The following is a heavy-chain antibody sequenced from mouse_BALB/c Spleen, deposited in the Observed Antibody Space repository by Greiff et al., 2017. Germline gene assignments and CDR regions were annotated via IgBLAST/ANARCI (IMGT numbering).Heavy chain of an antibody. CDR2: INPSSGYT. CDR1: GYTFTSYT. V-gene: IGHV1-4*01. Sequence: VKLQQSGAELARPGASVKMSCKASGYTFTSYTMHWVKQRPGQGLEWIGYINPSSGYTNYNQKFKDKATLTADKSSSTAYMQLSSLTSEDSAVYYCARSQGVAMDYWGQGTSVTVSS. J-gene: IGHJ4*01. CDR3: ARSQGVAMDY.